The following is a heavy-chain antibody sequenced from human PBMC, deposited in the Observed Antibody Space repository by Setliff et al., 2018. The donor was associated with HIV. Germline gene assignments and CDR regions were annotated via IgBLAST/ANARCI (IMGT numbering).Heavy chain of an antibody. CDR2: ISGSSGYE. CDR1: GFTFSGYN. D-gene: IGHD5-18*01. CDR3: ASSGYNYGGYYMDV. V-gene: IGHV3-21*04. J-gene: IGHJ6*03. Sequence: LRLSCAASGFTFSGYNLNWVRQAPGKGLEWVSSISGSSGYEYYADSVKGRFTISRDSAKNSLYLQTSSLRAEDTAVYYCASSGYNYGGYYMDVWGKGTTVTVSS.